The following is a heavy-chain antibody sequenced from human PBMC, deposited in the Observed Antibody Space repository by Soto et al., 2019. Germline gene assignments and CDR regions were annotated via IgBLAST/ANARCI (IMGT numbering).Heavy chain of an antibody. Sequence: GGSLRLSCSASGFTLRSYTMGRVRLAPGKGLQWVAEIFSGRTDAAYADSVRGRFTISRDDYENNLYLQMNSLGVDDTAVYFCARDRQPDGIWTFDYWGRGTLVTVSS. CDR3: ARDRQPDGIWTFDY. CDR1: GFTLRSYT. CDR2: IFSGRTDA. J-gene: IGHJ4*02. D-gene: IGHD2-15*01. V-gene: IGHV3-23*03.